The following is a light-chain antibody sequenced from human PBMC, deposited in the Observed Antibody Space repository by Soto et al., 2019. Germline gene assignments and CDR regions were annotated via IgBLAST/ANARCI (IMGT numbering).Light chain of an antibody. J-gene: IGKJ4*01. V-gene: IGKV3-20*01. Sequence: EIVLTQSPGTLFLSPGERATLSCRASQSVGSTYLAWYQQKPGQAPRLVIYDASSSATGIPDRFSGSGSGTEFTLIISRLEPEDLAVYYCEQYAASPALTFGGGTKVEIK. CDR1: QSVGSTY. CDR3: EQYAASPALT. CDR2: DAS.